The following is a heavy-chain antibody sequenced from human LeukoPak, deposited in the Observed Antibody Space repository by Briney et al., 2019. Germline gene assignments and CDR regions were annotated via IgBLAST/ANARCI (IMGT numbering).Heavy chain of an antibody. J-gene: IGHJ5*02. CDR2: IIPIFGTA. V-gene: IGHV1-69*13. Sequence: ASVKVSCKASGGTFSSYAISWVRQAPGQGLEWMGGIIPIFGTANYAQKFQGRVTITADESTSTAYMELSSLRSEDTAVYCCARVLAATGWFDPWGQGTLVTVSS. D-gene: IGHD2-15*01. CDR1: GGTFSSYA. CDR3: ARVLAATGWFDP.